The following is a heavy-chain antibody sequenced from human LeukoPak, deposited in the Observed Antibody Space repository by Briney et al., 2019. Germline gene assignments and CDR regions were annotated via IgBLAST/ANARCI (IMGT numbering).Heavy chain of an antibody. Sequence: ASVKVSCKASGYTFTDFYMLWVRQAPGQGLEWMGWINPNSGGTDYAQKFQGRVTMTRDTSTSTAYMELSRLRSDDTAVYYCARSIAAAGTDDTEYFQHWGQGTLVTVSS. CDR2: INPNSGGT. V-gene: IGHV1-2*02. CDR1: GYTFTDFY. J-gene: IGHJ1*01. CDR3: ARSIAAAGTDDTEYFQH. D-gene: IGHD6-13*01.